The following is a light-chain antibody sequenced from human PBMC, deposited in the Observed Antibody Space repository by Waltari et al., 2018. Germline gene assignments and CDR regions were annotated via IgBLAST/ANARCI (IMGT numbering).Light chain of an antibody. CDR1: SLRTSY. V-gene: IGLV3-19*01. CDR3: SSRNGRADQVV. CDR2: GND. Sequence: SSELTQDPGVSVALGQTFTITCQGDSLRTSYATWYQRKPGQAPVLVIYGNDKRPSGIPDRFSGYSSGTTSSLTITGAQAEDEADYYCSSRNGRADQVVFAGGTKVTVL. J-gene: IGLJ3*02.